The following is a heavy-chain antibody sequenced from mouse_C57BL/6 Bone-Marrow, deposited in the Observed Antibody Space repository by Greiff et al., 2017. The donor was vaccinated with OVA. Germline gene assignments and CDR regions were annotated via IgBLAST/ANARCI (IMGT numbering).Heavy chain of an antibody. V-gene: IGHV8-8*01. J-gene: IGHJ2*01. CDR1: FFSLLPFFLF. D-gene: IGHD2-1*01. CDR2: LLLDDYK. CDR3: ARFGNYVGYFDY. Sequence: VTLPLSFPFLFPPSPPLLLPFPFSFFSLLPFFLFFFFLAPPSFPFLSWLSHLLLDDYKYYNPALKSRLTISKDTSKNQVFLKIANVDTADTATYYCARFGNYVGYFDYWGQGTTLTVSS.